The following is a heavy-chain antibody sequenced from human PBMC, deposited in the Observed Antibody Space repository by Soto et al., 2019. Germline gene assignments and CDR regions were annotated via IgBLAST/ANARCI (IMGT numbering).Heavy chain of an antibody. J-gene: IGHJ4*02. V-gene: IGHV3-7*01. D-gene: IGHD2-8*01. CDR3: ARGSTSFDY. Sequence: GGSLRLSCSGFSFNTYWMSWVRQAPGKGLEWVANIIQDGSQKNYVGSVRGRFTISRDNAKTSRDNAKTSLYLQMNSLRADDTAVYYCARGSTSFDYWGQGTLVTVSS. CDR2: IIQDGSQK. CDR1: GFSFNTYW.